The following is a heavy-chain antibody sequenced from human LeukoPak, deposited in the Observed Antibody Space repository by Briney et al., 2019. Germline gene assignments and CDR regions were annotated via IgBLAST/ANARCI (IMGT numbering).Heavy chain of an antibody. CDR3: ARDEGYYGSGSYYPNY. CDR1: GFTFSSYG. V-gene: IGHV3-33*01. Sequence: GGSLRLSCAASGFTFSSYGMHWVRQAPGKGLEGVAVIWYDGSNKYYADSVKGRSTISRDNSKNTLYLQMNSLRAEDTAVYYCARDEGYYGSGSYYPNYWGQGTLVTVSS. CDR2: IWYDGSNK. D-gene: IGHD3-10*01. J-gene: IGHJ4*02.